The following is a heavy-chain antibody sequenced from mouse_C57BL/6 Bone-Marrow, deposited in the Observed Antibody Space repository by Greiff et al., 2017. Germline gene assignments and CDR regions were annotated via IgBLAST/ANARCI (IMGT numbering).Heavy chain of an antibody. CDR1: GYTFTSYG. Sequence: VHLVESGAELARPGASVKLSCKASGYTFTSYGISWVKQRTGPGLEWIGEIYPRSGNTYYNEKFKGKATLTADKSSSTAYMELRSLTSEDSAVYCCASDYYGSSRFAYWGQGTLVTVSA. D-gene: IGHD1-1*01. V-gene: IGHV1-81*01. CDR3: ASDYYGSSRFAY. J-gene: IGHJ3*01. CDR2: IYPRSGNT.